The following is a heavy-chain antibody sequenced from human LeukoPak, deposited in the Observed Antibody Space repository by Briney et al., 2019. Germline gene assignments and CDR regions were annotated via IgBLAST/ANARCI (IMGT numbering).Heavy chain of an antibody. J-gene: IGHJ4*02. V-gene: IGHV3-23*01. CDR3: AKDFRGFDNYFDY. CDR1: GFTFSSYA. D-gene: IGHD5-12*01. CDR2: ISGSGGST. Sequence: PGGSLRLSCAASGFTFSSYAMSWVRQAPGKELEWVSAISGSGGSTYYADSVKGRFTISRDNSKNTLYLQMNSLRAEDTAVYYCAKDFRGFDNYFDYWGQGTLVTVSS.